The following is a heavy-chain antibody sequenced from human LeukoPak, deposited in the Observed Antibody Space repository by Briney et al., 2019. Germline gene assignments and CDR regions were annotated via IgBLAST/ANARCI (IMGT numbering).Heavy chain of an antibody. CDR3: AREGVYDSNGYYYDH. CDR1: GYSFTNYY. D-gene: IGHD3-22*01. Sequence: ASVKVSCKASGYSFTNYYIHWVRQAPGQGLEWMGLINPSGGSTTYPQKFQGKITMTRDMSTSTVYMELSSLRSEDTAVYYCAREGVYDSNGYYYDHWGQGTLVTVSS. V-gene: IGHV1-46*01. J-gene: IGHJ4*02. CDR2: INPSGGST.